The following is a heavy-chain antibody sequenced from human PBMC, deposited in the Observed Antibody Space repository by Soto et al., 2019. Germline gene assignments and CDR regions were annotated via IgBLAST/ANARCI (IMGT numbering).Heavy chain of an antibody. CDR2: IYYSGST. CDR1: GGSISSSSYY. D-gene: IGHD3-10*01. CDR3: ANLVRGVTRIDY. J-gene: IGHJ4*02. Sequence: SETLSLTCTVSGGSISSSSYYWGWIRQPPGKGLEWIGSIYYSGSTYYNPSLKSRVTISVDTSKNQFSLKLSSVTAADTAVYYCANLVRGVTRIDYWGQGTLVTVSS. V-gene: IGHV4-39*01.